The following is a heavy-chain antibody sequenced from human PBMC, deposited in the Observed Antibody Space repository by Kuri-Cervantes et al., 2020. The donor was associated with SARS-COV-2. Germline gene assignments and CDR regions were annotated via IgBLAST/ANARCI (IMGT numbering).Heavy chain of an antibody. CDR3: ATKPPGVNDAFDI. CDR2: ISGNSGST. V-gene: IGHV3-23*01. CDR1: GFPFNNYV. J-gene: IGHJ3*02. D-gene: IGHD1-14*01. Sequence: GESLKISCAASGFPFNNYVINWVRQAPGKGLEWVSSISGNSGSTYYADSVKGRFTISRDNSKNTLYLQMTSLRAEDTAVYYCATKPPGVNDAFDIWGQGTMVTVSS.